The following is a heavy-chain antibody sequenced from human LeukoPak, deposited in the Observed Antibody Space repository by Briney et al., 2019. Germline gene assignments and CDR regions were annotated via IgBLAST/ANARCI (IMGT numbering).Heavy chain of an antibody. V-gene: IGHV4-34*01. D-gene: IGHD6-13*01. CDR1: GGSFSGYY. CDR3: ARVKAVAAAGPNWFDP. J-gene: IGHJ5*02. Sequence: SETLSLTCAVYGGSFSGYYWSWLRQPPGKGLEWIGEINHSGSTNYNPSLKSRVTISVDTSKNQFSLKLSSVTAADTAVYYCARVKAVAAAGPNWFDPWGQGTLVTVSS. CDR2: INHSGST.